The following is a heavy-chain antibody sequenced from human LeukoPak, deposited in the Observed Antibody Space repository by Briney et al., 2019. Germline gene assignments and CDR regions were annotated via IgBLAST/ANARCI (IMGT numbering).Heavy chain of an antibody. J-gene: IGHJ4*02. Sequence: GGSLRLSCAASGFTFADYAMHWVRQAPGKGLEWVSGLSWNSGNIGYADSVKGRFTISRDNSKNTLYLQMNSLRAEDTAVYYCAKDMYYGSGSYGFDYWGQGTLVTVSS. V-gene: IGHV3-9*01. CDR3: AKDMYYGSGSYGFDY. CDR2: LSWNSGNI. CDR1: GFTFADYA. D-gene: IGHD3-10*01.